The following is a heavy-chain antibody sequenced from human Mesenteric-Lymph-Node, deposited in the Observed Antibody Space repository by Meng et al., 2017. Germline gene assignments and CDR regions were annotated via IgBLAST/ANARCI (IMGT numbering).Heavy chain of an antibody. CDR2: ISAYHRNT. V-gene: IGHV1-18*01. CDR1: TYTFPRDG. CDR3: AIVVVASWFDP. J-gene: IGHJ5*02. Sequence: VQLVLSGAEVNPHGLEVNCSCNASTYTFPRDGIRLVRQLTQQELEWIGRISAYHRNTSSAPKIQRRVTMSSDSSTSTAYMELRFLRSDDTAVYYCAIVVVASWFDPWGQGTLVTVSS. D-gene: IGHD2-15*01.